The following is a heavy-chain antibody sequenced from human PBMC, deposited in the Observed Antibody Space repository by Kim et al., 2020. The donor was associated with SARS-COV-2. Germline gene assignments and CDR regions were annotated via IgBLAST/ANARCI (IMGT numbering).Heavy chain of an antibody. V-gene: IGHV1-2*02. CDR3: ARVRYSSWSGDYYYYGMDV. J-gene: IGHJ6*02. D-gene: IGHD6-6*01. CDR2: INPNSGGT. Sequence: ASVKVSCKASGYTFTGYYMHWVRQAPGQGLEWMGWINPNSGGTNYAQKFQGRVTMTRDTSISTAYMELSRLRSDDTAVYYCARVRYSSWSGDYYYYGMDVWGQGTTVTVSS. CDR1: GYTFTGYY.